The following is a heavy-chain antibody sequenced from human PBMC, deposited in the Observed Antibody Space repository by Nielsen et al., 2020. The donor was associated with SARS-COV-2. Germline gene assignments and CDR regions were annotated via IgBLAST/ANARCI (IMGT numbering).Heavy chain of an antibody. V-gene: IGHV3-30-3*01. CDR2: ISFDGSDE. CDR3: AREDSWELLRTYDALDI. CDR1: GFPFSSFT. J-gene: IGHJ3*02. Sequence: GGSLRLSCAASGFPFSSFTMHWVRQAPGKGLEWVAVISFDGSDEYSADSVKGRFTISRDNAKNTLYLQMTSLRTEDTAVYYCAREDSWELLRTYDALDIWSQGTMVSVSS. D-gene: IGHD1-26*01.